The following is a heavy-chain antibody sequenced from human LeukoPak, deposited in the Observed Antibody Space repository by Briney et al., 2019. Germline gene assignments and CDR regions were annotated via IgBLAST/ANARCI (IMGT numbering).Heavy chain of an antibody. CDR3: ARDTHYYGSGSPAFDI. CDR2: FSPSGGGT. CDR1: GFTFSNYA. J-gene: IGHJ3*02. V-gene: IGHV3-23*01. D-gene: IGHD3-10*01. Sequence: GGSLRLSCAASGFTFSNYAMSWVRQAPGKGLEWVSAFSPSGGGTYYADSVKGRFTISRDYAKNSLYLQMNSLRAEDTAVYYCARDTHYYGSGSPAFDIWGQGTMVTVSS.